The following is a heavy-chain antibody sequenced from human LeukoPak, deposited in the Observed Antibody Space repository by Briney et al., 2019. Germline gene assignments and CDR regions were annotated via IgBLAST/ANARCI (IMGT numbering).Heavy chain of an antibody. D-gene: IGHD1-26*01. V-gene: IGHV3-7*01. CDR1: GFTFSSRDW. CDR2: IKQDGSEK. J-gene: IGHJ4*02. Sequence: PGGSLRLSCVASGFTFSSRDWMTWVRQAPGKGLEWVANIKQDGSEKNYVDSVKGRFTISRDNAKNSVDLQMNSLRPEDTAVYYCAKDSPYGGSYGPPDYWGQGTLVTVSS. CDR3: AKDSPYGGSYGPPDY.